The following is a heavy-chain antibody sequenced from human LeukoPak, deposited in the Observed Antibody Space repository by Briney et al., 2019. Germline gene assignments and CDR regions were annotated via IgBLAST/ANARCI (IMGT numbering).Heavy chain of an antibody. Sequence: GGSLRLSCAASGFTFTSYSMNWVRQAPGKGLEWVSSISSSSSYIYYADSVKGRFTISRDNAKNSLYLQMNSLRAEDTAVYYCAMRIAVAGSLDYWGQGTLVTVSS. J-gene: IGHJ4*02. V-gene: IGHV3-21*01. CDR3: AMRIAVAGSLDY. CDR1: GFTFTSYS. D-gene: IGHD6-19*01. CDR2: ISSSSSYI.